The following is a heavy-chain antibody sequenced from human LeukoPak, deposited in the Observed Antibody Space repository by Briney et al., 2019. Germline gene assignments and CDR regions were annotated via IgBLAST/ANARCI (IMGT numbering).Heavy chain of an antibody. Sequence: GRSLRLSCAASGFSFSSYGMHWVRQAPGKGLEWVAVIWYDGSKKYYADSVKGRFIISRANSKNTVYLQMNSLRAEDTAVYYCAKDRLPDGVWSIDYWGQGTLVTVSS. J-gene: IGHJ4*02. CDR2: IWYDGSKK. CDR3: AKDRLPDGVWSIDY. CDR1: GFSFSSYG. V-gene: IGHV3-33*06. D-gene: IGHD2-8*02.